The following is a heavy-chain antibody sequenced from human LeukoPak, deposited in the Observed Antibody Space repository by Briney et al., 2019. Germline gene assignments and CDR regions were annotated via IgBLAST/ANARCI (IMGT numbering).Heavy chain of an antibody. CDR3: ARDREVVTARAQMDV. Sequence: GGSLRLSCAVSGFTVSSNHMSWVRQAPGKGLEWVSVIYNDGNTYYTDPVKGRFTISRDNSKNTVFLQMNSLRAEDTAMYYCARDREVVTARAQMDVWGKGTTVTASS. D-gene: IGHD2-21*02. CDR2: IYNDGNT. J-gene: IGHJ6*04. V-gene: IGHV3-53*01. CDR1: GFTVSSNH.